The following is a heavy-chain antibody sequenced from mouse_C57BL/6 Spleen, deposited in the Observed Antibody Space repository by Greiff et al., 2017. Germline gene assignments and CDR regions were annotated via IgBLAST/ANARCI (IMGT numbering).Heavy chain of an antibody. D-gene: IGHD1-1*01. Sequence: QVQLQQPGAELVMPGASVKLSCKASGYTFTSYWMHWVKQRPGQGLEWIGEIDPSDSYTNYNQKFKGKSTLTVDKSSSTAYMQLSSLTSEDSAVYYCARSGYYGSSPLGYFDGWGTGTTVTVSS. CDR2: IDPSDSYT. CDR3: ARSGYYGSSPLGYFDG. V-gene: IGHV1-69*01. CDR1: GYTFTSYW. J-gene: IGHJ1*03.